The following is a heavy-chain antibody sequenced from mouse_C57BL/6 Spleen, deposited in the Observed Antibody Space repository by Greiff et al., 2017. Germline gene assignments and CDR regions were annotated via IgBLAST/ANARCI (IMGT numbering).Heavy chain of an antibody. J-gene: IGHJ4*01. D-gene: IGHD3-2*02. CDR2: IYPGSGST. CDR1: GYTFTSYW. Sequence: QVQLQQPGAELVKPGASVKMSCQASGYTFTSYWLTWVKQRPGQGLEWIGDIYPGSGSTNYNEKFKSKATLTVDTSSSTAYMQLSSLTSEDSAVYYCARLTAQATMDYWGQGTSVTVSS. V-gene: IGHV1-55*01. CDR3: ARLTAQATMDY.